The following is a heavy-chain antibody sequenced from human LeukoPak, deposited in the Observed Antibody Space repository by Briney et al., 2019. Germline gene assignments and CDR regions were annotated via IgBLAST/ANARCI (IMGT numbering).Heavy chain of an antibody. CDR1: GGSISSSSYY. CDR3: ASVVVNARDDFDI. CDR2: IYYSGST. Sequence: SETLSLTCTVSGGSISSSSYYWGWIRQPPGKGLEWIGSIYYSGSTYYNPSLKSRVTISVDTSKNQFSLKLSSVTAADTAVYYCASVVVNARDDFDIWGQGTMVTVSS. D-gene: IGHD2-21*01. V-gene: IGHV4-39*01. J-gene: IGHJ3*02.